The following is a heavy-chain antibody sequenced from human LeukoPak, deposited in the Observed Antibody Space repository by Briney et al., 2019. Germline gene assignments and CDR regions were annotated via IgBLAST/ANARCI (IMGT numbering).Heavy chain of an antibody. V-gene: IGHV3-30-3*01. D-gene: IGHD3-22*01. J-gene: IGHJ4*02. Sequence: GGSLRLSCAASGFTISSYAMHWVRQAPGKGLEWVAVISYDGSNKYYADSVKGRFTISRDNSKNTLYLQMNSLRAEDTAVYYCARDGARDYYDSSGHFDYWGQGTLVTVSS. CDR3: ARDGARDYYDSSGHFDY. CDR2: ISYDGSNK. CDR1: GFTISSYA.